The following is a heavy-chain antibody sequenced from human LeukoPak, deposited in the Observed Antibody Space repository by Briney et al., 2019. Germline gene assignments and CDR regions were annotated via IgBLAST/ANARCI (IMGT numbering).Heavy chain of an antibody. J-gene: IGHJ4*02. CDR2: IYYSGST. CDR1: GGSISSGGYY. V-gene: IGHV4-31*03. D-gene: IGHD3-3*01. CDR3: ARDLLRTYYDFWSGSRYYFDY. Sequence: PSETLSLTCTVSGGSISSGGYYWSWIRQHPGKGLEWIGYIYYSGSTYYNPSLKSRVTISVDTSKNQFSLKLSSVTAADTAVYYCARDLLRTYYDFWSGSRYYFDYWGQGTLVTVSS.